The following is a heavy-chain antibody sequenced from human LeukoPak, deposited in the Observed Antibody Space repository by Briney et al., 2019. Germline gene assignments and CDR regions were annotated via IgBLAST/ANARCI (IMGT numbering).Heavy chain of an antibody. CDR1: GYSFSSYW. Sequence: PGESLRISCKASGYSFSSYWISWIRQVPGKGLEWMGRIDPCDSSTNYSPSFQGHVTISTDKSISAAFLQWSSLRASDTAIYYCATGSSGWSYWGQGALVTVSS. V-gene: IGHV5-10-1*01. J-gene: IGHJ4*02. CDR2: IDPCDSST. D-gene: IGHD6-19*01. CDR3: ATGSSGWSY.